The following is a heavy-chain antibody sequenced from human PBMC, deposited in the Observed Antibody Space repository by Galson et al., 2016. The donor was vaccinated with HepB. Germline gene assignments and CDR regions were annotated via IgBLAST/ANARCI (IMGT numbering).Heavy chain of an antibody. CDR3: ASSVRGSGSPPGGY. V-gene: IGHV3-74*01. J-gene: IGHJ4*02. CDR1: GFTFDNHW. Sequence: FLRLSCAASGFTFDNHWMHWVRQAPGKGLVWVSRISPDGGTTNYADSVKGRFTISRDNAKNTLYLQMNSLRAEDTAVYYCASSVRGSGSPPGGYWGQGTLATVSS. D-gene: IGHD3-10*01. CDR2: ISPDGGTT.